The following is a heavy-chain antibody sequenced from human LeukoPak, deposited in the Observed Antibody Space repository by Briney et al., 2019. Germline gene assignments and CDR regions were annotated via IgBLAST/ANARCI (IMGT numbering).Heavy chain of an antibody. CDR3: AGERRSSGWYP. CDR2: INHSGST. CDR1: GGSFSGYY. V-gene: IGHV4-34*01. D-gene: IGHD6-19*01. Sequence: SETLSLTCAVYGGSFSGYYWSWIRRPPGKGLEWIGEINHSGSTNYNPSLKSRVTISVDTFKNQFSLKLSSVTAADTAVYYCAGERRSSGWYPWGQGTLVTVSS. J-gene: IGHJ5*02.